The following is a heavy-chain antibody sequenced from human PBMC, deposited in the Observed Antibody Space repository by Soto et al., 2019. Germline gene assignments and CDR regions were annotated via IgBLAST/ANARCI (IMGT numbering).Heavy chain of an antibody. V-gene: IGHV4-61*01. D-gene: IGHD3-16*01. Sequence: SETLSLTCTVSGGSVSSGSYYWGWIRQPPGKGLEWIGYIYYSGSTNYNPSLKSRVTISVDTSKNQFSLKLSSVTAADTAVYYCARDRGGWFDPWGQGTLVTVSS. CDR2: IYYSGST. CDR3: ARDRGGWFDP. J-gene: IGHJ5*02. CDR1: GGSVSSGSYY.